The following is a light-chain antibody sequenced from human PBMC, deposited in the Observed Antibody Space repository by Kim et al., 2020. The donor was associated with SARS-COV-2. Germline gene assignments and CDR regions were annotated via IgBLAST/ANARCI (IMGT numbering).Light chain of an antibody. Sequence: LSPGERATLSCRASQSVGRRLAWYQQKPGQTPKLVIYDSSSRATGIPDRFAGSGSGTDFSLSINRLDSEDFAVYYCQQYGDSSWTFGQGTKVEVK. CDR1: QSVGRR. CDR3: QQYGDSSWT. J-gene: IGKJ1*01. V-gene: IGKV3-20*01. CDR2: DSS.